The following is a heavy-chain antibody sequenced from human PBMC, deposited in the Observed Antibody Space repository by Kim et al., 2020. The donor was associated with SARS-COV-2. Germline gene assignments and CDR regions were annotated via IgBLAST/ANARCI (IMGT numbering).Heavy chain of an antibody. Sequence: SRVTISVDTSKNQFSLILSSVTAADTAVYYCARAPAYYYGSGSYFGHFDYWGQGTLVTVSS. D-gene: IGHD3-10*01. CDR3: ARAPAYYYGSGSYFGHFDY. J-gene: IGHJ4*02. V-gene: IGHV4-59*01.